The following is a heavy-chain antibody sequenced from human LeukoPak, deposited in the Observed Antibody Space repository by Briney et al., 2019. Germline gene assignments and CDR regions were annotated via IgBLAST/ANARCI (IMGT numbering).Heavy chain of an antibody. V-gene: IGHV3-7*01. CDR2: VNEDGSGR. CDR1: GFTFSGYW. J-gene: IGHJ3*02. CDR3: AREVQEAFDI. D-gene: IGHD1-1*01. Sequence: GGSLRLSCAASGFTFSGYWMSWVRQAPGKGLEWVANVNEDGSGRNHVDSVKGRFTVSRDNAENSLYLQMSSLRAEDTAVYYCAREVQEAFDIWGQGTMVTVSS.